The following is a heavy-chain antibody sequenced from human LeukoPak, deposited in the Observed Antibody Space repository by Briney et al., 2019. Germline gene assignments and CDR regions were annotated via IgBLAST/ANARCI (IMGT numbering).Heavy chain of an antibody. V-gene: IGHV1-18*04. D-gene: IGHD2-2*01. CDR3: AREYCSSTSCTRPRYDY. Sequence: GASVKVSCKASGYTFTSYGISWVRQAPGQGLKWMGWISAYNGNTNYAQKLQGRVTMTTDTSTSTAYMELRSLRSDDTAVYYCAREYCSSTSCTRPRYDYWGQGTLVTVSS. CDR2: ISAYNGNT. CDR1: GYTFTSYG. J-gene: IGHJ4*02.